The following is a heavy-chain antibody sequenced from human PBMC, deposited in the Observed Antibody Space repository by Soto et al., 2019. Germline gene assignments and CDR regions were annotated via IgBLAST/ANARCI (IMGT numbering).Heavy chain of an antibody. CDR1: GFTFSSYA. Sequence: QVQLVESGGGVVQPGRSLRLSCAASGFTFSSYAMHWVRQAPGKGLEWVAVISYDGSNKYYADSVEGRFTISRDNSKNTLYLQMNSLRAEDTAVYYCARGLDFWSGYFDYWGQGTLVTVSS. D-gene: IGHD3-3*01. J-gene: IGHJ4*02. V-gene: IGHV3-30-3*01. CDR3: ARGLDFWSGYFDY. CDR2: ISYDGSNK.